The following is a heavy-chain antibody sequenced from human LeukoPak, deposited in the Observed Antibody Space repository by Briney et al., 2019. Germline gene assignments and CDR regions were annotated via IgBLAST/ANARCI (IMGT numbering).Heavy chain of an antibody. CDR3: AKDSLRWSYFYYGMDV. D-gene: IGHD4-23*01. J-gene: IGHJ6*02. CDR1: GFTLSSYG. V-gene: IGHV3-30*18. CDR2: ISYAGSNK. Sequence: PGGSLRLSCAASGFTLSSYGMHWVRQAPGKGLEWVAVISYAGSNKYYVDSVKGRFTISRDNSKNTLYLQMNSLRAEDTAVYYCAKDSLRWSYFYYGMDVWGQGTTVTGSS.